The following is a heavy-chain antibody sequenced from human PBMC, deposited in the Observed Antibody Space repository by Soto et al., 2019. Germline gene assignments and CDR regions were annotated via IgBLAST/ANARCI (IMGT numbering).Heavy chain of an antibody. J-gene: IGHJ6*03. CDR2: IKYDESAT. Sequence: EVQLVESGGGLVQPGGSLRLSCAASGFTFSNYWMHWVRQAPGKGLVWVSRIKYDESATNYADSVKGRFTISRDNAKDTVYLQMNGLRVDDTAVYYCVRCARNYYYVDVWGKGTTVTVSS. CDR1: GFTFSNYW. V-gene: IGHV3-74*01. CDR3: VRCARNYYYVDV.